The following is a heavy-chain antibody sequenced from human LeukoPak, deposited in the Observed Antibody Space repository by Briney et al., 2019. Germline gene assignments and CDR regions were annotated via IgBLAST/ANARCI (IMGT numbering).Heavy chain of an antibody. J-gene: IGHJ4*02. CDR3: ARGARVFRD. CDR2: INHSGST. CDR1: GGSLSGYY. V-gene: IGHV4-34*01. Sequence: PSETLSLTCAVYGGSLSGYYWSWIRQPPGKGLEWIGEINHSGSTNYNPSLKSRVTISVDTSKNQFSLKLSSVTAADTAVYYCARGARVFRDWGQGTLVTVSS.